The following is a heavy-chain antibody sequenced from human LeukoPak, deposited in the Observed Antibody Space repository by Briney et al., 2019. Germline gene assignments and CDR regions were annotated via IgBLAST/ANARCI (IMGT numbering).Heavy chain of an antibody. Sequence: GGSLRLSCAASGFTVSSNYMSWVRQAPGKGLEWVSVIYNGGSTYYADSVKGRFTISRDNSKNTLYLQMNSLRAEDTAVYYCARDTLNSSSSXFDXWGQGXLVTV. J-gene: IGHJ4*02. CDR3: ARDTLNSSSSXFDX. CDR2: IYNGGST. CDR1: GFTVSSNY. V-gene: IGHV3-66*02. D-gene: IGHD6-13*01.